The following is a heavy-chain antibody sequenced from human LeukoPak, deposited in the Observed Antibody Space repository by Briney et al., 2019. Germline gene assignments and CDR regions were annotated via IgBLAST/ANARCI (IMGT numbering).Heavy chain of an antibody. Sequence: GASLRLSCAASGFTFSSYAMSWVRQAPGKGLEWVSAISVSGGSTWSADSVKGRFTISRDNSKNTLYLQMNSLRAEDTALYYCAKGSSGYYYGYFDYWGHGALVTVSS. J-gene: IGHJ4*01. D-gene: IGHD3-22*01. CDR3: AKGSSGYYYGYFDY. CDR1: GFTFSSYA. V-gene: IGHV3-23*01. CDR2: ISVSGGST.